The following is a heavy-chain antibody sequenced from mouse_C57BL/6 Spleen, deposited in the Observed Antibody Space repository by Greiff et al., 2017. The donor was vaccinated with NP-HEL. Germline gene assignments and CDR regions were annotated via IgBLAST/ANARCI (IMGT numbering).Heavy chain of an antibody. J-gene: IGHJ4*01. CDR1: GYTFTSYW. CDR2: IHPNSGST. Sequence: VQLQQPGAELVKPGASVKLSCKASGYTFTSYWMHWVKQRPGQGLEWIGMIHPNSGSTNYNEKFKSKATLTVDKSSSTAYMQLSSLTSEDSAVYYCARELGRRNAMDYWGQGTSVTVSS. V-gene: IGHV1-64*01. D-gene: IGHD4-1*01. CDR3: ARELGRRNAMDY.